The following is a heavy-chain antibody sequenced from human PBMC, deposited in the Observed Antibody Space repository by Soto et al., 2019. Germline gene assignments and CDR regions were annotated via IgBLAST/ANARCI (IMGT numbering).Heavy chain of an antibody. CDR3: ARDQGAYSSSWLSHDAFDI. J-gene: IGHJ3*02. V-gene: IGHV3-21*01. Sequence: PGGSLRLSSAASGFTLSSYSMNWVRKEQGKGLEWVSSISSSTSCIYYADSVKGRFTISRDNAKNSLYLQMNSLRAEDTAVYYCARDQGAYSSSWLSHDAFDIWGQGTMVTVSS. CDR2: ISSSTSCI. D-gene: IGHD6-13*01. CDR1: GFTLSSYS.